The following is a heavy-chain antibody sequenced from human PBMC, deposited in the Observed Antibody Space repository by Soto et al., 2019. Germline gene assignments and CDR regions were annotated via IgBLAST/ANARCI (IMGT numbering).Heavy chain of an antibody. V-gene: IGHV3-23*01. CDR3: AKCANYDMLTGQGGFDP. D-gene: IGHD3-9*01. CDR2: ISDSGAVI. J-gene: IGHJ5*02. Sequence: GGSLRLSCAASGLTFRNYAMIWVRQAPGKGLEWVSGISDSGAVIFYADSVRGRFTISRDNSKNTLFLQVKSLRAEDTALYYCAKCANYDMLTGQGGFDPSCQGTLVTLSS. CDR1: GLTFRNYA.